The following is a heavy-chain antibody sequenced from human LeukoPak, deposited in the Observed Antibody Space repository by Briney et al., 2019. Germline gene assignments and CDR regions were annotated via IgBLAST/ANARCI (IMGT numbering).Heavy chain of an antibody. V-gene: IGHV3-74*01. Sequence: GGSLRLSCAASGFPFNSFWMHWVRQAPGKGLVWVSDMNEYSTTIRYADSVKGRFTISRDNSKNTLYLQMNSLRAEDTAVYYCARDNYDISTGYYTGPDYWGQGTLVTVSS. J-gene: IGHJ4*02. CDR1: GFPFNSFW. CDR2: MNEYSTTI. CDR3: ARDNYDISTGYYTGPDY. D-gene: IGHD3-9*01.